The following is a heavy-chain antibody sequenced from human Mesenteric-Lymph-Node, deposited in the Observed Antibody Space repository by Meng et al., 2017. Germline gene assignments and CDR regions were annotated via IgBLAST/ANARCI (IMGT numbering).Heavy chain of an antibody. V-gene: IGHV1-69*13. D-gene: IGHD6-19*01. J-gene: IGHJ3*02. Sequence: SVKVSCKASGYTFTSYAISWVRQAPGQGLERMGGIIPIFGTANYAQKFQGRVTITADESTSTAYMELGSLRSEDTAVYYCARDRGPYSSGWVGAFDIWGQGTMVTVSS. CDR3: ARDRGPYSSGWVGAFDI. CDR1: GYTFTSYA. CDR2: IIPIFGTA.